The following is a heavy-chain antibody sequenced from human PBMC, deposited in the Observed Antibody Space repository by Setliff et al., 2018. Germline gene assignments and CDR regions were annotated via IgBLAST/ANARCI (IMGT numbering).Heavy chain of an antibody. CDR2: INPNSGGT. V-gene: IGHV1-2*04. Sequence: ASVKISCKASGYTFTGYYRHWGRQAPGQGLEWMGRINPNSGGTNYAQKFQGWVTMTRDTSTSTSYMELRSLRSDDTAVYYGVRRVYSSASGYYHYDMDVWGKGTTVTVSS. CDR3: VRRVYSSASGYYHYDMDV. J-gene: IGHJ6*03. CDR1: GYTFTGYY. D-gene: IGHD6-6*01.